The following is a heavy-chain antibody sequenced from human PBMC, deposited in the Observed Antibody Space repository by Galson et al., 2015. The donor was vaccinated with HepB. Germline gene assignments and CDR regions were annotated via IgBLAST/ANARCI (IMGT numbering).Heavy chain of an antibody. CDR3: ARFDDYYALFDY. CDR1: GFTFSSYA. V-gene: IGHV3-30*04. D-gene: IGHD3-10*01. CDR2: ISYDGSNK. J-gene: IGHJ4*02. Sequence: SLRLSCAASGFTFSSYAMHWVRQAPGKGLEWVAVISYDGSNKYYADSVKGRFTISRDNSKNTLYLQMNSLRAEDTAVYYCARFDDYYALFDYWGQGTLVTVYS.